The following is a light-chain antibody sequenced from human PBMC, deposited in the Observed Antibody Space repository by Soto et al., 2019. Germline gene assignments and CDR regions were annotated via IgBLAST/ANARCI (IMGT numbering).Light chain of an antibody. CDR1: ETVATN. CDR2: GAS. V-gene: IGKV3-15*01. J-gene: IGKJ1*01. CDR3: QQYFEWPPMT. Sequence: VMTQSPATLSVSPGERATLSCWASETVATNLAWYQQKPGQAPRLLIPGASTRAAGISDRFRGSGSGTEFTLTISSLRSEDSAIYYGQQYFEWPPMTFGQGTKVEI.